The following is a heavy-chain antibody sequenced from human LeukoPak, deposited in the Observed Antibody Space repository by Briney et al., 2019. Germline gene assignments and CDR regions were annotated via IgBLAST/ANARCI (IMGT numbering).Heavy chain of an antibody. D-gene: IGHD3-16*02. J-gene: IGHJ4*02. V-gene: IGHV3-30*02. Sequence: PGGSLRLSCAASGFTFSTYGMHWVRQAPGKGLEWVAFIRYDGRNKYYADSVKGRFTISRDNSKNTLYLQMNSLRAEDTAVYYCAKDSILRLGELSPNYFDYWGQGTLVTVSS. CDR2: IRYDGRNK. CDR3: AKDSILRLGELSPNYFDY. CDR1: GFTFSTYG.